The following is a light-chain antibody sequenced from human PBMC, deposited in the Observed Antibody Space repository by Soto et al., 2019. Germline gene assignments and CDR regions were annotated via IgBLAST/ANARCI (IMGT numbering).Light chain of an antibody. Sequence: QSALTQPASVSGSPGQSITISCTGTSSDVGGYNYVSWYQQHPGKAPKLMIYDVSNRPSGVSNRFSGSKSGNTASLTISGLQAEDEADYYCSSYTSSITHVFGGGIKVTVL. CDR3: SSYTSSITHV. V-gene: IGLV2-14*01. CDR2: DVS. J-gene: IGLJ2*01. CDR1: SSDVGGYNY.